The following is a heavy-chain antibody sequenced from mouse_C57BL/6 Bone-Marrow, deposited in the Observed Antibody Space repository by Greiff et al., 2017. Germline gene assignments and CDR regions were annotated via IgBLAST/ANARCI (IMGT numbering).Heavy chain of an antibody. D-gene: IGHD2-2*01. CDR2: IYPRDGST. CDR3: ATLWLRRDYAMDY. Sequence: QVQLKESGPELVKPGASVKLSCKASGYTFTSYDINWVKQRPGQGLEWIGWIYPRDGSTTYNEKFKGKATLTVDTSSSTAYMELHSLTSEDSAVYFWATLWLRRDYAMDYWGQGTSVTVSS. CDR1: GYTFTSYD. J-gene: IGHJ4*01. V-gene: IGHV1-85*01.